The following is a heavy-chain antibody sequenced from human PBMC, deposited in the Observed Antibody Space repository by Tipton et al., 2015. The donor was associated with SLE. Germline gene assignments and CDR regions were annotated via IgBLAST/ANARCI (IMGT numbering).Heavy chain of an antibody. CDR2: ISWNSGSI. J-gene: IGHJ4*02. CDR1: GFTFDDYA. CDR3: AKDMGSYYYDTSGLDY. D-gene: IGHD3-22*01. Sequence: SLRLSCAASGFTFDDYAIHWVRQAPGKGLEWVSGISWNSGSIGYADSVKGRFTISRDNAKNSLYLQMNSLRAEDTALYFCAKDMGSYYYDTSGLDYWGQGTLVTVSS. V-gene: IGHV3-9*01.